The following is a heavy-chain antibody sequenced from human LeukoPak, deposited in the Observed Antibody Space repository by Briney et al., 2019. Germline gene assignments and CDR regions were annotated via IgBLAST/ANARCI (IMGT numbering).Heavy chain of an antibody. J-gene: IGHJ4*02. D-gene: IGHD3-22*01. Sequence: GGTLRLSCAASGFTFSSYGMSWVRQAPGKGLEWVSSISSSSSYIYYADSVKGRFTISRDNAKNSLYLQMNSLRAEDTAVYYCARDMNYYDSSGYHFDYWGQGTLVTVSS. V-gene: IGHV3-21*01. CDR2: ISSSSSYI. CDR1: GFTFSSYG. CDR3: ARDMNYYDSSGYHFDY.